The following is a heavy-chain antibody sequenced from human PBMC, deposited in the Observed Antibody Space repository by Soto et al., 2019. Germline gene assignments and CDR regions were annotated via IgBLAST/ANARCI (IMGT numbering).Heavy chain of an antibody. CDR3: ARAGWFAEGFFDF. J-gene: IGHJ4*02. V-gene: IGHV1-3*01. D-gene: IGHD3-10*01. Sequence: ASVKVSCKASGYTFTSYYMHWVRQAPGQGLEWMAWINAGNGHTTYSQKFQGRVTITRDTSARTVYMELRSLRFEDTATYYCARAGWFAEGFFDFWGQGTPVTVSS. CDR1: GYTFTSYY. CDR2: INAGNGHT.